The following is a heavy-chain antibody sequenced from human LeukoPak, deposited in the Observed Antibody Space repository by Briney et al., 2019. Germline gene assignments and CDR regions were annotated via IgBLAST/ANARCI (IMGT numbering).Heavy chain of an antibody. CDR2: IIPILGIA. J-gene: IGHJ4*02. CDR1: GGTFSSYA. V-gene: IGHV1-69*04. D-gene: IGHD6-19*01. CDR3: ATFGYSSGWYQSY. Sequence: SVKVSCKASGGTFSSYAISWVRQAPGQGLEWMGRIIPILGIANYAQKFQGRVTITADKSTSTAYMELSSLRSEDTAVYYCATFGYSSGWYQSYWGQGTLVTVSS.